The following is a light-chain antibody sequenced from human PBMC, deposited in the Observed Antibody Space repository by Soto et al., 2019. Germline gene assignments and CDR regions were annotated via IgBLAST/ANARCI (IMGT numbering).Light chain of an antibody. Sequence: EIVMTQSPATLSVSPGERATLSCRASQSVGSNLAWYQQKPGQAPRLLIYAASSRATGIPDRFSGSGSGTDFTLTISRLEPEDFAVYYCQQYGSSSYTFGQGTQLEIK. CDR3: QQYGSSSYT. CDR2: AAS. CDR1: QSVGSN. J-gene: IGKJ2*01. V-gene: IGKV3-20*01.